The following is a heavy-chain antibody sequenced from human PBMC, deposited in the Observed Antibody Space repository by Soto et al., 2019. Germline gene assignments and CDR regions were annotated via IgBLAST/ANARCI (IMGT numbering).Heavy chain of an antibody. CDR2: VYNDGSA. J-gene: IGHJ4*02. D-gene: IGHD3-22*01. V-gene: IGHV4-4*02. CDR1: GVSISSGNW. Sequence: PEETLSLTCDVSGVSISSGNWWSWVRQPPGKGLEWIAEVYNDGSANYHPSLESRATISVDRSKNQFSLRLSSVTAADTGKYYCARLVYDSRLNYLYFDHWGQGTLVTVSS. CDR3: ARLVYDSRLNYLYFDH.